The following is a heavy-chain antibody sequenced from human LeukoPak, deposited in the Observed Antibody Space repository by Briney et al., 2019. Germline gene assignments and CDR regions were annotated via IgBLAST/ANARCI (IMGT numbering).Heavy chain of an antibody. D-gene: IGHD2-15*01. V-gene: IGHV3-23*01. CDR1: GFTFSNYV. Sequence: GGSLRLSCAASGFTFSNYVMNWVRQAPGKGLEWVSAISGSGGSTYYADSVKGRFTISRDNSKNTLYLQMNSLRAEDTAVYYCAKEGQVVVAAFVWGKGTTVTVSS. J-gene: IGHJ6*04. CDR3: AKEGQVVVAAFV. CDR2: ISGSGGST.